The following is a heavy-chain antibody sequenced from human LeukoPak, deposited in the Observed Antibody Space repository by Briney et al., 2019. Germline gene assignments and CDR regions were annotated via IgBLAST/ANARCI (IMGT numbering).Heavy chain of an antibody. V-gene: IGHV3-66*04. CDR1: GFTVSGNY. D-gene: IGHD1-7*01. J-gene: IGHJ5*02. CDR3: ARQGNWNSPFDP. Sequence: GGSLRLSCAASGFTVSGNYMNWVRQAPGKGLDWVSVISSGGSTYYADSVKGRSTISRDISKNTLYLQMHSLRVEDTAVYYCARQGNWNSPFDPWGQGTLVTVSS. CDR2: ISSGGST.